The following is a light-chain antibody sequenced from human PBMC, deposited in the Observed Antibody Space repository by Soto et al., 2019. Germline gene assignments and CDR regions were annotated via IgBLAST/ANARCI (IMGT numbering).Light chain of an antibody. Sequence: DMELTQSPSAMSLSVGDRVTLTCRASQGISSNLACFQQKPVKVPRRLIYAASTRPSGIPSRFSGSGSGTEFTLTISSLQSEDFAAYYCQLYNNRSGITFGQGTKVDIK. CDR2: AAS. CDR3: QLYNNRSGIT. V-gene: IGKV1-17*03. J-gene: IGKJ1*01. CDR1: QGISSN.